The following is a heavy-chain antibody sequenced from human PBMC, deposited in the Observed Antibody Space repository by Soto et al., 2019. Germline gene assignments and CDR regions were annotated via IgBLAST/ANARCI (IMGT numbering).Heavy chain of an antibody. CDR1: GYTFTSYY. Sequence: ASVKVSCKASGYTFTSYYMHWVRQAPGQGLEWMGWINPNSGGTNYAQKFQGWVTMTRDTSISTAYMELSRLRSDDTAVYYCARGQTTVTTHYYYYYGMDVWGQGTTVTVSS. CDR3: ARGQTTVTTHYYYYYGMDV. J-gene: IGHJ6*02. CDR2: INPNSGGT. V-gene: IGHV1-2*04. D-gene: IGHD4-4*01.